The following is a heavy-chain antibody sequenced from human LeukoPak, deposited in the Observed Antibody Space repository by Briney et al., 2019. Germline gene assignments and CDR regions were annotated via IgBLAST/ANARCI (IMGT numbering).Heavy chain of an antibody. Sequence: GGSLRLSCAASGFTFSSYSMNWVRQAPGKGLEWVSSISSSSSYIYYADSVKGRFTISRDNAKNSLYLQMNSLRAEDTAVYYCARALGPARGYYFDYWGQGALVTASS. CDR1: GFTFSSYS. CDR3: ARALGPARGYYFDY. V-gene: IGHV3-21*01. D-gene: IGHD1-26*01. CDR2: ISSSSSYI. J-gene: IGHJ4*02.